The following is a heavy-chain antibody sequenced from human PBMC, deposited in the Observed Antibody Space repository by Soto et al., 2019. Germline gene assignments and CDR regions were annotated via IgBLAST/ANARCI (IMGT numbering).Heavy chain of an antibody. Sequence: ASVKVSCKASGYTFTSYAMHWVRQAPGQRLEWMGWINAGNGNTKYSQKFQGRVTITRVTSASTAYMELSSLRSEDTAVYYCAAGIQPHYFFYFGMDIWGQGTTVTVSS. J-gene: IGHJ6*02. CDR1: GYTFTSYA. V-gene: IGHV1-3*01. D-gene: IGHD1-1*01. CDR3: AAGIQPHYFFYFGMDI. CDR2: INAGNGNT.